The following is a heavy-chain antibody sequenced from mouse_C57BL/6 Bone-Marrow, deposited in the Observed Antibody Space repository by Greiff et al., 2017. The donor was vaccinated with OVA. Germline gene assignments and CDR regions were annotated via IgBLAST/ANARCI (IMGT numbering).Heavy chain of an antibody. CDR2: SYPRSGNT. V-gene: IGHV1-81*01. Sequence: QVQLQQSGAELARPGASVKLSCKASGYTFTSYGISWVKQRTGQGLEWIGESYPRSGNTYYNEKFKGKATLTADKSSSTAYMELRSLTSEDSAVYFCARVGAYYSPCAYWGQGTLVTVSA. D-gene: IGHD2-12*01. J-gene: IGHJ3*01. CDR3: ARVGAYYSPCAY. CDR1: GYTFTSYG.